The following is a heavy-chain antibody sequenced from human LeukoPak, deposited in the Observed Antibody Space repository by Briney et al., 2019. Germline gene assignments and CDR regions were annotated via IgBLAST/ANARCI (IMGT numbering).Heavy chain of an antibody. V-gene: IGHV1-18*01. D-gene: IGHD2-2*01. CDR1: GYTFASYA. CDR2: ISGYNGNT. Sequence: ASVKVSCKASGYTFASYAITWVRQAPGQGLEWMGWISGYNGNTNYAQKFQGRVTMTTDTSTSTAYMELRSLRSDDTAVYYCARQIVVIPKNWFDPWGQGTLVTVSS. J-gene: IGHJ5*02. CDR3: ARQIVVIPKNWFDP.